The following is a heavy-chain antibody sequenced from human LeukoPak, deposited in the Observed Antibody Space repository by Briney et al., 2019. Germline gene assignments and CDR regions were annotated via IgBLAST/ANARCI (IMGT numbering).Heavy chain of an antibody. J-gene: IGHJ4*02. CDR2: ITASGDTT. CDR1: GFTFSSYA. D-gene: IGHD2-8*01. V-gene: IGHV3-23*01. CDR3: ARAYGTNGYFQLPIDY. Sequence: GGSLRLSCAASGFTFSSYAMSWVRQAPGKGLEWVSGITASGDTTHHIDSVKGRFTISRDNSKNTLFLQMNSLRVEDTALYYCARAYGTNGYFQLPIDYWGQGILVTVSS.